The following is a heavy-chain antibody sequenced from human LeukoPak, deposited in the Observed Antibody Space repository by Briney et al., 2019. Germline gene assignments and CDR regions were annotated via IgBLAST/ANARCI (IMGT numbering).Heavy chain of an antibody. CDR1: GFTFDDYA. CDR3: AKDERIFGVVTLFDY. J-gene: IGHJ4*02. CDR2: ISWNSGSI. V-gene: IGHV3-9*01. D-gene: IGHD3-3*01. Sequence: PGGSLRLSCAASGFTFDDYAMHWVRQAPGKGLEWVSGISWNSGSIGYADSVKGRFTISRDNAKNSLYLQMNSLRAEVTALYYCAKDERIFGVVTLFDYWGQGTLVTVSS.